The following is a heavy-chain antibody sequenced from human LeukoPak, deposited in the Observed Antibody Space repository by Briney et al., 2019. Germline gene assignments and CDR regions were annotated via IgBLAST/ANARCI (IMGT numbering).Heavy chain of an antibody. Sequence: PGGSLRLSCAVSGFTVSNNYMSWVRQAPGKGLEWVSIIYSGGSTYYADSVKGRFTISRDNAKNTLYLQMNSLRAEDTAVYYCARDSGSGSYSGYWGLGTLVTVSS. CDR3: ARDSGSGSYSGY. V-gene: IGHV3-66*01. CDR2: IYSGGST. D-gene: IGHD3-10*01. CDR1: GFTVSNNY. J-gene: IGHJ4*02.